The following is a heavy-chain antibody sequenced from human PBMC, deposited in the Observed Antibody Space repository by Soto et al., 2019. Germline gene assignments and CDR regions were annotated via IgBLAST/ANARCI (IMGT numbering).Heavy chain of an antibody. J-gene: IGHJ6*02. CDR1: GYTFTSYA. CDR2: INAGNGNT. Sequence: ASVKVSCKASGYTFTSYAMHWVLQAPGQRLEWMGWINAGNGNTKYSQKFQGRVTITRDTSASTAYMELSSLRSEDTAAYYCARDPSYYGMDVWGQGTTVTVSS. CDR3: ARDPSYYGMDV. V-gene: IGHV1-3*01.